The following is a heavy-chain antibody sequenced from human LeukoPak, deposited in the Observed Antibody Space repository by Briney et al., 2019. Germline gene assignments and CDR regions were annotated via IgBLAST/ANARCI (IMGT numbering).Heavy chain of an antibody. D-gene: IGHD2-15*01. CDR1: GGSFSGYY. J-gene: IGHJ4*02. V-gene: IGHV4-34*01. CDR2: INHSGST. CDR3: ARRRVAPYYFDY. Sequence: SKTLSLTCAVYGGSFSGYYWSWIRQPPGKGLEWIGEINHSGSTNYNPSLKSRVTISADTSKNQFSLKLSSVTAADTAVYYCARRRVAPYYFDYWGQGTLVTVSS.